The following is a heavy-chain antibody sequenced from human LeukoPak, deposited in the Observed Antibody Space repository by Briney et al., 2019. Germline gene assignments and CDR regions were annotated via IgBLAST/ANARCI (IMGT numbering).Heavy chain of an antibody. J-gene: IGHJ4*02. D-gene: IGHD3-22*01. CDR2: IYYSGHT. V-gene: IGHV4-59*01. CDR3: ARGGYFYDSSGSTFDH. CDR1: GGSISSYY. Sequence: PSETLPLTCTVSGGSISSYYWSWIRQPPGKGLEWIGYIYYSGHTNYNPSLKSRVTISVNMSKNEFSLMMSSVTTADTAVYYCARGGYFYDSSGSTFDHWGQGTLVTVSS.